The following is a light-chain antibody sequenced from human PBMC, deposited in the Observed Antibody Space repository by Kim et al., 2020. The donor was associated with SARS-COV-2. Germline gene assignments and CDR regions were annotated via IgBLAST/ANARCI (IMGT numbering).Light chain of an antibody. CDR3: QQYKNWPFT. V-gene: IGKV3-15*01. CDR1: QNVGSK. J-gene: IGKJ2*01. Sequence: SPGERVTLSCRASQNVGSKLAWYQQKLGQPPRLLIYSASTRATDYSVRFSGSGSGTEFSLTISSLQSDDIAVYFCQQYKNWPFTFGQGTKLEI. CDR2: SAS.